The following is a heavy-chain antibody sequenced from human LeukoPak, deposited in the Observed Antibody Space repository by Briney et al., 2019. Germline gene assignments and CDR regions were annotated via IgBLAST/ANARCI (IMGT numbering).Heavy chain of an antibody. J-gene: IGHJ4*02. D-gene: IGHD1-1*01. CDR3: ARHIKPLGYAYFDY. CDR1: RGSTSSYY. CDR2: IYYSGRT. Sequence: PESPSLTPAVPRGSTSSYYWSCSPQPPGKGLGWIGHIYYSGRTNYIPCLKSRVTISVDTSKNQFSLKLSSVTAADTAVYYCARHIKPLGYAYFDYWGQGTLVTVSS. V-gene: IGHV4-59*08.